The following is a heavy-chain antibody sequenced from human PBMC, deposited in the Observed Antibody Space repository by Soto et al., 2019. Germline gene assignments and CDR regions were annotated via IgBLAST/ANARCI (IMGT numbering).Heavy chain of an antibody. CDR3: ARLSVKAAAHLGNWFAP. J-gene: IGHJ5*02. CDR1: GYAFTGYY. D-gene: IGHD6-13*01. CDR2: INPNSGGT. V-gene: IGHV1-2*04. Sequence: QVQLVQSGAEVKKPGASVKVSCKASGYAFTGYYIHWVRQAPGQGLQWMGWINPNSGGTNYAQNFQGWATMTRDTSISTAYMELSRLRSDDTAVYYCARLSVKAAAHLGNWFAPWGPGTLVTVSS.